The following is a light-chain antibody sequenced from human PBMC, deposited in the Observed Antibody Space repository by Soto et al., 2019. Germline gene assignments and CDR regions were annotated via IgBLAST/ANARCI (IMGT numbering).Light chain of an antibody. CDR3: SSSTSGVYV. CDR1: SSDVGGHDL. CDR2: KVS. V-gene: IGLV2-14*03. J-gene: IGLJ1*01. Sequence: QSALTQPASVSGSPGQSITISCTGTSSDVGGHDLVSWYQQYPGKVHKLLIYKVSNRPSGVSNRFSGSKSGNTASLTISGLEAEDEADYFCSSSTSGVYVFGTGTKVTVL.